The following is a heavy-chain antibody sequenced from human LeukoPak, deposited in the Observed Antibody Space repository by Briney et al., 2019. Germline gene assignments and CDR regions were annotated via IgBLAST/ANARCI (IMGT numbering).Heavy chain of an antibody. CDR2: VYYSGSP. J-gene: IGHJ3*01. CDR1: GVSITIGTW. D-gene: IGHD1-14*01. CDR3: ARGARK. V-gene: IGHV4-4*02. Sequence: SETLSLSCAVSGVSITIGTWWTWVRQPPGQGLEWIGEVYYSGSPNYNSSLKSRVTISLDKTKNQFLLNLTSVTAADTAVYYCARGARKWGQGTMVTVSS.